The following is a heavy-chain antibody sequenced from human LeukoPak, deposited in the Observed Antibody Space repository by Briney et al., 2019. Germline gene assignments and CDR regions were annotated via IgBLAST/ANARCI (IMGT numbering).Heavy chain of an antibody. CDR1: GFSFSNYG. Sequence: SGGSLRLSCAASGFSFSNYGMHWVRQAPGKGLEWVAFIRFDGTDEFYADSVKGRFTISRDNSKNTLYLQMNSLRAEDTAVYYCASYTTVTVGFDYWGQGTLVTVSS. CDR2: IRFDGTDE. CDR3: ASYTTVTVGFDY. V-gene: IGHV3-30*02. J-gene: IGHJ4*02. D-gene: IGHD4-17*01.